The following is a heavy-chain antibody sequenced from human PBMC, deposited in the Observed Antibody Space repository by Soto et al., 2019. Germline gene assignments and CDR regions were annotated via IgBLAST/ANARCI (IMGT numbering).Heavy chain of an antibody. J-gene: IGHJ5*02. CDR3: ASHDYGDYGWFDP. Sequence: ASVKVSCKASGYTFTSYGISWVXXXPGQGLEWMGWISAYNGNTNYAQKLQGRVTMTTDTSTSTAYMELRSLRSDDTAVYYCASHDYGDYGWFDPWGQGTLVTVSS. V-gene: IGHV1-18*01. CDR2: ISAYNGNT. D-gene: IGHD4-17*01. CDR1: GYTFTSYG.